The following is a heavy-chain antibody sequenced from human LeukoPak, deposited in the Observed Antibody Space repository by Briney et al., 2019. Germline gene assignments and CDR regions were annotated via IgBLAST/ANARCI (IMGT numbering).Heavy chain of an antibody. D-gene: IGHD6-25*01. CDR1: GFTFGDYA. CDR2: IKQDGSEK. Sequence: GGSLRLSCTASGFTFGDYAMSWVRQAPGKGLEWVANIKQDGSEKYYVDSVKGRFTISRDNAKNSLYLQMNSLRAEDTAVYYCARVNPSGCDYWGQGTLVTVSS. CDR3: ARVNPSGCDY. V-gene: IGHV3-7*01. J-gene: IGHJ4*02.